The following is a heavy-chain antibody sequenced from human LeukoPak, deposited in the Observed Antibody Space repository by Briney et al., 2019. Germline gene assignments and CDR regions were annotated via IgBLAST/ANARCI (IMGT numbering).Heavy chain of an antibody. CDR3: AREGDWYSGSWNPFDF. V-gene: IGHV4-61*02. CDR1: GGSISSSSYY. Sequence: SETLSLTCTVSGGSISSSSYYWGWIRQPAGKGLEWIGRIYTSGSTNYNPSLKSRVTISVDTSKNQFSLKLTSVTAADTAVYYCAREGDWYSGSWNPFDFWGQGTLVTVSS. CDR2: IYTSGST. J-gene: IGHJ4*02. D-gene: IGHD1-26*01.